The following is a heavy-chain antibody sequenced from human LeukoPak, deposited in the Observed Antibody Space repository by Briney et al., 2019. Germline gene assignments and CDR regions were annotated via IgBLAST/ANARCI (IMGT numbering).Heavy chain of an antibody. J-gene: IGHJ5*02. Sequence: SETLSLTCAVYGGSFSGYYWSWIRQPPGKGLEWIGEINHSGSTNYNPSLKSRVTISVDTSKNQFSLKLSSVTAADTAVYYCASLAAADPPEAWFDPWGQGTLVTVSS. CDR3: ASLAAADPPEAWFDP. V-gene: IGHV4-34*01. CDR2: INHSGST. D-gene: IGHD6-13*01. CDR1: GGSFSGYY.